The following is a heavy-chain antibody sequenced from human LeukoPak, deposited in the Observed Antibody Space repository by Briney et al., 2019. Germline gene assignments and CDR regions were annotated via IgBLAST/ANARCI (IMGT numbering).Heavy chain of an antibody. CDR3: AHRLTWRGLGY. J-gene: IGHJ4*02. V-gene: IGHV2-5*01. CDR1: GFSLSSPEVG. CDR2: THWNNAD. D-gene: IGHD3-3*01. Sequence: SGPTQVEPTQTLTLTCSFSGFSLSSPEVGVAWLRQPPGKALEWLAITHWNNADHYSPSLRARLTITKDTSKNQVVLTMTNMDPVDTATYFCAHRLTWRGLGYWGPGIVVTVSS.